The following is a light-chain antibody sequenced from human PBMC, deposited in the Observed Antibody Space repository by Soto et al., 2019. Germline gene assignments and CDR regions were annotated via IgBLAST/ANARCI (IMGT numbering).Light chain of an antibody. J-gene: IGLJ2*01. V-gene: IGLV2-14*01. CDR3: SSYTSIVV. CDR2: EVS. CDR1: SSDVGGYNY. Sequence: QLVLTQPASVSGSPGQSITISCTGTSSDVGGYNYVSWYQQHPGKAPKLMIYEVSNRPSGVSNRFSGSKSGNTASLTISGLQAEDEADYYCSSYTSIVVFGGGTKLTVL.